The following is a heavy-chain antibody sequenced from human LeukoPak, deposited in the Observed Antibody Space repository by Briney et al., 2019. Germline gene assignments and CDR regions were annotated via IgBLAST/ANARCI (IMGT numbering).Heavy chain of an antibody. D-gene: IGHD1-1*01. CDR1: GFTLSRYW. CDR3: AREYN. CDR2: IKQDGSEK. V-gene: IGHV3-7*01. J-gene: IGHJ4*02. Sequence: GGSLRLSCAASGFTLSRYWMSWVRQAPGKGLEWVASIKQDGSEKYYVDSVKGRFTISRDNAKNSLFLQMNSLRVEDTAVYYCAREYNWGQGTLVTVAS.